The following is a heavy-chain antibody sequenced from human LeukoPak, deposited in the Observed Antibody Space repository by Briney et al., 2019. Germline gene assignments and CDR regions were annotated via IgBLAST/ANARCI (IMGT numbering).Heavy chain of an antibody. J-gene: IGHJ6*03. CDR1: GFTFSSYA. V-gene: IGHV3-23*01. CDR3: AKDSGYYYMDV. Sequence: GGSLRLSCAASGFTFSSYAMSWVRQAPGKGLEWVSTISGSGGSTYYTDSVKGRFTISRDTSKNTLYLQMNSLRAEDTAVYYCAKDSGYYYMDVWGKGTTVTVSS. CDR2: ISGSGGST.